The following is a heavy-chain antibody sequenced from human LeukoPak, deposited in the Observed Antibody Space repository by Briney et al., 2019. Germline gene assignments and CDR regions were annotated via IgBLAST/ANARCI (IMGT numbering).Heavy chain of an antibody. J-gene: IGHJ4*02. V-gene: IGHV4-59*01. Sequence: PSETLSLTCTVSGGSISSYYWSWIRQPPGEGLEWIGYIYYSGSTNYNPSLKSRVTISVDTSKNQFSLKLSSVTAADTAVYYCARGGFKRGVFDYWGQGTLVTVSS. CDR2: IYYSGST. CDR1: GGSISSYY. D-gene: IGHD3-10*01. CDR3: ARGGFKRGVFDY.